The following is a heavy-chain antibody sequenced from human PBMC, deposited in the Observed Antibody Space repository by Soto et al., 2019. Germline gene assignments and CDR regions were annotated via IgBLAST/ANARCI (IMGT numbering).Heavy chain of an antibody. CDR1: SVSNAW. D-gene: IGHD3-22*01. Sequence: SVSNAWMNWVRQAPGKGLEWVGRIKSKTDGGTTDYAAPVKGRFTISRDDSKNTLYLQMNSLKTEDTSVYYCTTEPSYDSSGYYYVTPGAFDIWGQGTMVIVSS. V-gene: IGHV3-15*07. J-gene: IGHJ3*02. CDR2: IKSKTDGGTT. CDR3: TTEPSYDSSGYYYVTPGAFDI.